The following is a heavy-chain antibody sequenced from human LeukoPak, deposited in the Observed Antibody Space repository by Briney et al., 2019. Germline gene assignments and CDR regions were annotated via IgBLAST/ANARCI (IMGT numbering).Heavy chain of an antibody. CDR1: GGTFGSYA. D-gene: IGHD3-22*01. CDR2: IIPILGIA. J-gene: IGHJ5*02. V-gene: IGHV1-69*04. CDR3: ARGVVAYYYDSSGYVFDP. Sequence: ASVKVSCKASGGTFGSYAISWVRQAPGQGLEWMGRIIPILGIANYAQKFQGRVTITADKSTSTAYMKLSSLRSEDTAVYYCARGVVAYYYDSSGYVFDPWGQGTLVTVSS.